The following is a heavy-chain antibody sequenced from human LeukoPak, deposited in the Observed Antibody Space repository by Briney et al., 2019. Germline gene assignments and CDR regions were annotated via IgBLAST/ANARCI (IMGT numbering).Heavy chain of an antibody. CDR3: AGGYYDFDI. Sequence: GGSLRLSCVASGFTFSSYAMNWVRQAPGKGLEWVSVIYSGAYYADSVKGRFTISRDNSKNTLFLQMNSLRAEDTAVYCCAGGYYDFDIWGQGTMVTVSS. V-gene: IGHV3-23*03. D-gene: IGHD3-22*01. J-gene: IGHJ3*02. CDR1: GFTFSSYA. CDR2: IYSGA.